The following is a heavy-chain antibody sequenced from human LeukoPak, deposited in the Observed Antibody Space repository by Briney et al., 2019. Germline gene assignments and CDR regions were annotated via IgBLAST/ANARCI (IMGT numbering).Heavy chain of an antibody. Sequence: GRSLRLSCAASGFTFSSFGMHWVRQAPGKGLEWVALISFDGGNPYYADSVRGRFTISRDNSKDTLYLQMNSLRAGDTAVYYCARCYGGSCYMDCWGQGTLVTVSS. V-gene: IGHV3-33*01. CDR1: GFTFSSFG. CDR2: ISFDGGNP. J-gene: IGHJ4*02. CDR3: ARCYGGSCYMDC. D-gene: IGHD2-15*01.